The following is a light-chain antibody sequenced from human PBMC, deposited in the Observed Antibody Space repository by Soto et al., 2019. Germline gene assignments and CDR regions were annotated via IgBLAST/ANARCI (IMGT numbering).Light chain of an antibody. Sequence: DIQMTQSPSSLSASVGDRVTITCRASQSISSYLNWYQQKPGKAPKLLIYAASFLQSGVPSRFTGSGSGTDFTLTISSLRPEEFATYYCQQRKTFGQGTKVDI. CDR1: QSISSY. CDR2: AAS. CDR3: QQRKT. J-gene: IGKJ1*01. V-gene: IGKV1-39*01.